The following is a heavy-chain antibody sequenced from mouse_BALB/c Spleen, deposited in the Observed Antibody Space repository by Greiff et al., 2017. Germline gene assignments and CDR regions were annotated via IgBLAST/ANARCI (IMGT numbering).Heavy chain of an antibody. Sequence: QGLEWIGEINPSNGRTNYNEKFKSKATLTVDKSSSTAYMQLSSLTSEDSAVYYCAVLTTMIYYFDYWGQGTTLTVAS. D-gene: IGHD2-4*01. V-gene: IGHV1S81*02. CDR2: INPSNGRT. CDR3: AVLTTMIYYFDY. J-gene: IGHJ2*01.